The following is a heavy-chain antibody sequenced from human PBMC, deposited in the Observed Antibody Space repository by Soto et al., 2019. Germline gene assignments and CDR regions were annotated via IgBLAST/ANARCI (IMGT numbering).Heavy chain of an antibody. CDR1: GGSISSSNW. Sequence: SETLSLTCAVSGGSISSSNWWSWVRQPPGKGLEWIGEIYHSGSTNYNPSLKSRVTISVDKSKNQFSLKLSSLTAADTAVYYCAREPGDIVVVVAAYRDAFDIWGQGTMVT. V-gene: IGHV4-4*02. CDR2: IYHSGST. J-gene: IGHJ3*02. D-gene: IGHD2-15*01. CDR3: AREPGDIVVVVAAYRDAFDI.